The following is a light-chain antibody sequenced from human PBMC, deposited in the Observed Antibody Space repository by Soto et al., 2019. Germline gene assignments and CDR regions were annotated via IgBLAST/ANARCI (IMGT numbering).Light chain of an antibody. CDR1: QSVSSSY. Sequence: EIVLTQSPGTLSLSPGERATLSCRASQSVSSSYLAWYQQKTGQAPRLLIYGASSRATGIPDRFSGSGSGTDFTLTISRLEPEDFSVYYSQQYGSSLYTFGQGTKLEI. J-gene: IGKJ2*01. V-gene: IGKV3-20*01. CDR2: GAS. CDR3: QQYGSSLYT.